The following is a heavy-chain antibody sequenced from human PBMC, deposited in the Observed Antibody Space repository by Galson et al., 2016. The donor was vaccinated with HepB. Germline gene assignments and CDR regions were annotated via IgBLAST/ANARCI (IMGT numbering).Heavy chain of an antibody. CDR2: INSDGSTT. CDR1: GFTFTNAW. Sequence: SLRLSCAASGFTFTNAWMSWVRQAPGKGLEWVSRINSDGSTTHYADSVKGRFTISRDNAKNTLYLQMNNLRAEDTAVYYCVNLGTTRTWGQGTQVTVSS. CDR3: VNLGTTRT. J-gene: IGHJ5*02. D-gene: IGHD1-26*01. V-gene: IGHV3-74*01.